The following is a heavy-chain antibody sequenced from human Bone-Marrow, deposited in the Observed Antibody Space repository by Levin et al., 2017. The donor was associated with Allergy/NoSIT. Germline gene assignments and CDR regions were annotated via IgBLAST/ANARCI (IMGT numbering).Heavy chain of an antibody. CDR2: ISSSSSYT. V-gene: IGHV3-11*06. CDR3: ARDLSYYYYYYMDV. D-gene: IGHD2/OR15-2a*01. J-gene: IGHJ6*03. CDR1: GFTFSDYY. Sequence: GESLKISCAASGFTFSDYYMSWIRQAPGKGLEWVSYISSSSSYTNYADSVKGRFTISRDNAKNSLYLQMNSLRAEDTAVYYCARDLSYYYYYYMDVWGKGTTVTVSS.